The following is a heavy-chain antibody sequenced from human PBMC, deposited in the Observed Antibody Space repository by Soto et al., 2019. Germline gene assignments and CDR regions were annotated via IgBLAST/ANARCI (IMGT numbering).Heavy chain of an antibody. CDR3: AREYSSSSQYLYFDV. Sequence: QVQLVQSGAEVKKPGSSVKVSCKVSGGTFSSYAIGWVRQAPGQGLEWMGGIIPITGTVNYAQKFQGRVTITADESTTTVYMELSSLRSEDTAVYYCAREYSSSSQYLYFDVWCRVTLVTVSS. CDR1: GGTFSSYA. J-gene: IGHJ2*01. D-gene: IGHD6-6*01. V-gene: IGHV1-69*01. CDR2: IIPITGTV.